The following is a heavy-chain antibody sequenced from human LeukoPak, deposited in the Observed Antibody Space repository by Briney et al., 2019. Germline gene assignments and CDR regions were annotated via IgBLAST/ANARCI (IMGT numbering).Heavy chain of an antibody. CDR2: MNPNSGNT. CDR3: ARAFIVGATNDAFDI. J-gene: IGHJ3*02. Sequence: ASVKVSCKASGCTFTSYDINWVRQATGQGLEWMGWMNPNSGNTGYAQKFQGRVTITRNTSISTAYMELSSLRSEDTAVYYCARAFIVGATNDAFDIWGQGTMVTVSS. V-gene: IGHV1-8*03. CDR1: GCTFTSYD. D-gene: IGHD1-26*01.